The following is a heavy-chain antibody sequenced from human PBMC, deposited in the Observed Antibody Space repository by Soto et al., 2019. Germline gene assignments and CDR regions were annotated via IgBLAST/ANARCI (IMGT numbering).Heavy chain of an antibody. J-gene: IGHJ1*01. CDR1: GFTFSSYD. CDR2: IGTAGDT. D-gene: IGHD5-18*01. V-gene: IGHV3-13*01. CDR3: ARGIHPLPRSTAMVTTGTEYFQH. Sequence: GGSLRLSCAASGFTFSSYDMHWVRQATGKGLEWVSAIGTAGDTYYPGSVKGRFTISRENAKNSLYLQMNSLRAEDTAVYYCARGIHPLPRSTAMVTTGTEYFQHWGQGTLVTVSS.